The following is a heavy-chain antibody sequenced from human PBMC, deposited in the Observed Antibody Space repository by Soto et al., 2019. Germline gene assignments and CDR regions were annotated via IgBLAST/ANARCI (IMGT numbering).Heavy chain of an antibody. Sequence: EVQLVESGGGLVKPGGSLRLSCAASGFIFSTYSMNWVRQAPGRGLEWVSTISGSSSYIYYADSMKGRFTISRDNAKNTLYLQMSNLRAEDTAVYYWARVRVSTAYAFNIWDQGTMCTVSS. D-gene: IGHD5-12*01. CDR3: ARVRVSTAYAFNI. CDR2: ISGSSSYI. V-gene: IGHV3-21*01. CDR1: GFIFSTYS. J-gene: IGHJ3*02.